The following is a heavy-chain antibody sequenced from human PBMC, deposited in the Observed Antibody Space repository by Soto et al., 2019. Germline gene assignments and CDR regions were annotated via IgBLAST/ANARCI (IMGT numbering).Heavy chain of an antibody. CDR3: ARDSAYAFAI. Sequence: GGSLRLSCAASGFRFSIYSMNWVRQAPGKGLEWVSYISSSSTSTGDYADSVKGRFTISRDNAKNSLYLQMNSLSADDTAVYFCARDSAYAFAIRGQGTMVTVSS. CDR2: ISSSSTSTG. V-gene: IGHV3-48*01. J-gene: IGHJ3*02. CDR1: GFRFSIYS.